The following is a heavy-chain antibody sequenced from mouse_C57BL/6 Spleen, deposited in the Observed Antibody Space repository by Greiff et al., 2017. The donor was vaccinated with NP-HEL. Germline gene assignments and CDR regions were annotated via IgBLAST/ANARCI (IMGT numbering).Heavy chain of an antibody. CDR1: GYSITSGYY. Sequence: DVQLVESGPGLVKPSQSLSLTCSVTGYSITSGYYWNWIRQFPGNKLEWMGYISYDGSNNYNPSLKNRISITRDTSKNQFFLKLNSVTTEDTATYYCARDRANWGFAYWGQGTLVTVSA. CDR3: ARDRANWGFAY. D-gene: IGHD4-1*01. V-gene: IGHV3-6*01. J-gene: IGHJ3*01. CDR2: ISYDGSN.